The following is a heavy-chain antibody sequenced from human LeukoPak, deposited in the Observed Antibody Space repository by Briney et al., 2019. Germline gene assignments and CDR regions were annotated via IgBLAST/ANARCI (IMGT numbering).Heavy chain of an antibody. CDR2: IYSGGRT. CDR3: ARVSAAAFDY. V-gene: IGHV3-53*01. J-gene: IGHJ4*02. CDR1: GFTVSANY. D-gene: IGHD6-13*01. Sequence: GGSLRLSCAAPGFTVSANYMSWARRAPGKGWRWVSVIYSGGRTYYADSVKGRFTISRDNSKNTLYLQMNSLRAEDSAVYYCARVSAAAFDYWGQGTLVTVSS.